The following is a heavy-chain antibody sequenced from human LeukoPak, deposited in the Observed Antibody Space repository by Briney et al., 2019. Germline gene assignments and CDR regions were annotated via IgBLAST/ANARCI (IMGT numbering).Heavy chain of an antibody. D-gene: IGHD3-9*01. Sequence: ASVKVSCKASGYTFTSYGFSWVRQAPGQGLEWMGWISTYNGNTYNAQKFQGRFTMTTNTSTSTVYMELWSLRSDDTAVYYCARYYDILTGYPPLLDYWGRGTLVTVSS. CDR1: GYTFTSYG. J-gene: IGHJ4*02. CDR3: ARYYDILTGYPPLLDY. CDR2: ISTYNGNT. V-gene: IGHV1-18*01.